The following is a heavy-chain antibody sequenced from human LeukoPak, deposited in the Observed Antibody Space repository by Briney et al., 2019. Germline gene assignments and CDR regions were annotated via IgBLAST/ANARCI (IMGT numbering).Heavy chain of an antibody. CDR3: AREGCSGDSCYLNDY. CDR1: GGSIVSYY. CDR2: IYYSGST. J-gene: IGHJ4*02. D-gene: IGHD2-15*01. V-gene: IGHV4-59*01. Sequence: SETLSLTCSVTGGSIVSYYWSWIRQPPGKGLEWIGYIYYSGSTNYNPSLKSRVTISVDTSKKQFSLKLSSVTAADTAVYYCAREGCSGDSCYLNDYWGQGTLVTVSS.